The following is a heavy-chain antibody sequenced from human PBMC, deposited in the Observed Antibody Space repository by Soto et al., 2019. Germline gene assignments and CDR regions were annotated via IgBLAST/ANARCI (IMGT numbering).Heavy chain of an antibody. CDR1: GFSITTNEVS. CDR2: IYWDDDK. CDR3: AQRDGARFYFDY. Sequence: QITLKESGPTVVKPTQTLTLTCSLSGFSITTNEVSVGWIRQPPGKALEWLALIYWDDDKRYSPSLKDRLTITKDTSKNQVVLTMTNMDPGDTATYYCAQRDGARFYFDYWGQGTLVTVTS. V-gene: IGHV2-5*02. J-gene: IGHJ4*02.